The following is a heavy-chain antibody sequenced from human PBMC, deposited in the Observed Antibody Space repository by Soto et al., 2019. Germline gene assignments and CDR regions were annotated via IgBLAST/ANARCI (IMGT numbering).Heavy chain of an antibody. CDR1: GGSISSGGYY. D-gene: IGHD5-18*01. Sequence: SSETLSLTCTVSGGSISSGGYYWSWIRQHPGKGLEWIGYIYYSGSTYYNPSLKSRVTISVDTSKNQFSLKLSSVTAADTAVYYCARGGYSYGYGPVPFDYWGQGTLVTVSS. V-gene: IGHV4-31*03. J-gene: IGHJ4*02. CDR2: IYYSGST. CDR3: ARGGYSYGYGPVPFDY.